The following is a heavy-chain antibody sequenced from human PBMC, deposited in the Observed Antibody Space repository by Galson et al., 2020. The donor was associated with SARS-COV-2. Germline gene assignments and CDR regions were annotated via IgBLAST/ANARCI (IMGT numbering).Heavy chain of an antibody. CDR3: ATGRGKWFPQHDYYYMDV. CDR1: GYTLTELS. D-gene: IGHD3-10*01. Sequence: ASVKVSCKVSGYTLTELSMHWVRQAPGKGLEWMGGFDPEDGETIYAQKFQGRVTMTEDTSTDTAYMELSSLRSEDTAVYYCATGRGKWFPQHDYYYMDVWGKGTTVTVSS. J-gene: IGHJ6*03. CDR2: FDPEDGET. V-gene: IGHV1-24*01.